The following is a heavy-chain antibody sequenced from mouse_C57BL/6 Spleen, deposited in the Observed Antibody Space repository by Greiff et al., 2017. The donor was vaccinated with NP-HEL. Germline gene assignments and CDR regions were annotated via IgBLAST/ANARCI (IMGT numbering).Heavy chain of an antibody. J-gene: IGHJ1*03. CDR3: ARYASRGWYFDV. CDR1: GYTFTSYW. V-gene: IGHV1-69*01. D-gene: IGHD2-10*02. CDR2: IDPSDSYT. Sequence: VQLQQSGAELVMPGASVKLSCKASGYTFTSYWMHWVKQRPGQGLEWIGEIDPSDSYTNYNQKFKGKSTLTVDKSSSTAYMQLSSLTSEDSAVYYCARYASRGWYFDVWGTGTTVTVSS.